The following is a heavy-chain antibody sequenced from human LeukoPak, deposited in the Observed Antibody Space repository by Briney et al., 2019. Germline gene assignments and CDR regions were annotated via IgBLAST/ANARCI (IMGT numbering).Heavy chain of an antibody. CDR3: ARGKGSGAVADYYYYGMDV. CDR1: GGSISSGGYY. CDR2: IYYSGST. V-gene: IGHV4-31*03. Sequence: SETLSLTCTVSGGSISSGGYYWSWIRQHPGKGLEWIEYIYYSGSTYYNPSLKSRVTISVDTSKNQFSLKLSSVTAADTAVYYCARGKGSGAVADYYYYGMDVWGKGTTVTVSS. D-gene: IGHD2-15*01. J-gene: IGHJ6*04.